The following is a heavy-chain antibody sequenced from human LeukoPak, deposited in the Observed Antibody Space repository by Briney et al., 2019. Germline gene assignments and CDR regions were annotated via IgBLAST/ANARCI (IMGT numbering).Heavy chain of an antibody. Sequence: GGSLRLSCAASGFTFSSYGMHWVRQAPGKGLEWVAVISYDGSNKYYADSVKGRFTISRDNSKNTLYLQMNSLRAEDTAVYYYAKGMKGQQLVPDYWGQGTLVTVSS. CDR2: ISYDGSNK. J-gene: IGHJ4*02. V-gene: IGHV3-30*18. D-gene: IGHD6-13*01. CDR3: AKGMKGQQLVPDY. CDR1: GFTFSSYG.